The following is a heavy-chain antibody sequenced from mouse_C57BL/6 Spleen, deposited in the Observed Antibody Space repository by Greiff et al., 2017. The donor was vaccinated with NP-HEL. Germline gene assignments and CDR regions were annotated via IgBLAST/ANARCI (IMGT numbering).Heavy chain of an antibody. CDR3: ARWANYYGSSYFDY. J-gene: IGHJ2*01. Sequence: VQLQQSGAELVKPGASVKISCKASGYAFSSYWMNWVKQRPGKGLEWIGQIYPGDGDTNYNGKFKGKATLTADKSSSTAYMQLSSLTSEDSAVYFCARWANYYGSSYFDYWGQGTTLTVSS. D-gene: IGHD1-1*01. CDR1: GYAFSSYW. V-gene: IGHV1-80*01. CDR2: IYPGDGDT.